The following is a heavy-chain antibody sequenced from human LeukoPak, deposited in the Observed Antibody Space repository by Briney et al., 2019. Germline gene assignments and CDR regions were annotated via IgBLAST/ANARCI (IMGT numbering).Heavy chain of an antibody. CDR3: ARGGNRLGDLSVYRDLDY. Sequence: ASVKVSCKASGYTFTSYGITWVRQAPGQGLEWMGWINTYEGDTNYAQRLQGRVTMTTDTSTSTAYMELRSLTSDDTAVFYCARGGNRLGDLSVYRDLDYWGQGTLVIVSS. J-gene: IGHJ4*02. D-gene: IGHD3-16*02. CDR2: INTYEGDT. CDR1: GYTFTSYG. V-gene: IGHV1-18*01.